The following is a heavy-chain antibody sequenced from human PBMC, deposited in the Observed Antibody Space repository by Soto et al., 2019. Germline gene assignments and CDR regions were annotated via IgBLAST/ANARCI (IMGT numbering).Heavy chain of an antibody. CDR2: IYSGGNT. Sequence: EVQLVESGGGLIQPGGSLRLSCAASGFSVSSNYMSWVRQAPGKGLEWVSVIYSGGNTHYADSVKGRFTISRDNSKNTRELQMNSLRAEDTAVYYCARDSTWIPYYHYGMDVWGQGTTVTVSS. D-gene: IGHD5-18*01. CDR1: GFSVSSNY. CDR3: ARDSTWIPYYHYGMDV. J-gene: IGHJ6*02. V-gene: IGHV3-53*01.